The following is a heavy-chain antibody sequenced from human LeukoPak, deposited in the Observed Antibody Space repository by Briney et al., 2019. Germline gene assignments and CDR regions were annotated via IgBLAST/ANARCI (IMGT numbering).Heavy chain of an antibody. Sequence: HGESLRISCKGSGYSFTSYWISWVRQMPGKGLEWMGRIDPSDSYTNYSPSFQGHVTISADKSISTAYLQRSSLKASDTAMYYCARLGVVVPATPAYYYYGMDVWGKGTTVTVSS. CDR1: GYSFTSYW. V-gene: IGHV5-10-1*01. D-gene: IGHD2-2*01. CDR2: IDPSDSYT. CDR3: ARLGVVVPATPAYYYYGMDV. J-gene: IGHJ6*04.